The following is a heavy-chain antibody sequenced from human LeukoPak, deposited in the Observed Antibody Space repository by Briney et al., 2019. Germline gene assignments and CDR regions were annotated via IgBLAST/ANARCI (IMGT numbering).Heavy chain of an antibody. CDR1: GGSISSHY. CDR2: MYHSGST. Sequence: SETLSLTCTVSGGSISSHYWSWIRQPPGKGLEWIGYMYHSGSTNYNPCLKSRVTMSVDTSKNQFSLKLSSVTAADTAVYYCARDQPITISDAFDIWGQGNMVTGSS. CDR3: ARDQPITISDAFDI. V-gene: IGHV4-59*11. D-gene: IGHD3-3*01. J-gene: IGHJ3*02.